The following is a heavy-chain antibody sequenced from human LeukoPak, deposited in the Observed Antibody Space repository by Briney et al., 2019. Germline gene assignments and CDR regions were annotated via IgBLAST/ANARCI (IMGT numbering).Heavy chain of an antibody. Sequence: SETLSLTCTVSGYSISSGYHWGWIRQPPGKGLEWIGSIYHSGSTYYNPSLKSRVTISVDTSKNQFSLKLRSVTAADTAVYYCARRHYDFWSGYSKWFDPWGQGTLVTVSS. V-gene: IGHV4-38-2*02. CDR1: GYSISSGYH. D-gene: IGHD3-3*01. J-gene: IGHJ5*02. CDR3: ARRHYDFWSGYSKWFDP. CDR2: IYHSGST.